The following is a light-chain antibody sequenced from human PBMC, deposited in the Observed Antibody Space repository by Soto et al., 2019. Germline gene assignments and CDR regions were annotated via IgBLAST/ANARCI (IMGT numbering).Light chain of an antibody. Sequence: DIQMTQSPSSLSASVGDRVTITCRTGQRVTNYLNWYQQKPGKAPKLLIYGASSLASGVPSRFSGTGSGTDFTLTISNLQPEDFATYYCQQLNSYPLTFGGGTKV. J-gene: IGKJ4*01. CDR2: GAS. CDR1: QRVTNY. CDR3: QQLNSYPLT. V-gene: IGKV1-39*01.